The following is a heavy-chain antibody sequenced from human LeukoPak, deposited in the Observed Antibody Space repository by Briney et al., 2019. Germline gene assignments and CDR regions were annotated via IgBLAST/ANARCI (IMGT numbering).Heavy chain of an antibody. CDR3: SRGLRGLDY. V-gene: IGHV3-49*04. D-gene: IGHD2-21*01. Sequence: GGSLRLSCTASGFIFGDYAVTWVRQAPGKGLEWVGFIRSKAYGGTTEYAASVKGRFNISRDDSKSIAYLQMNSLKPEDTAVYYCSRGLRGLDYWGQGTLVTVSS. CDR2: IRSKAYGGTT. CDR1: GFIFGDYA. J-gene: IGHJ4*02.